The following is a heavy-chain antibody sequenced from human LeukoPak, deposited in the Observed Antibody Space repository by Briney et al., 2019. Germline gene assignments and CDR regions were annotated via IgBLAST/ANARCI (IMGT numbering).Heavy chain of an antibody. CDR1: GGSISSSSYY. CDR2: IHSGGTT. D-gene: IGHD3-3*02. V-gene: IGHV4-39*07. Sequence: KPSETLSLTCTVSGGSISSSSYYWGWIRQPPGKGLEWIGRIHSGGTTNYNPSLMSRVTLSIDKSKKHISLRLTSVTAADTALYYCARDNGSGYTKGYEHYYYYLDVWGKGTTVTVSS. J-gene: IGHJ6*03. CDR3: ARDNGSGYTKGYEHYYYYLDV.